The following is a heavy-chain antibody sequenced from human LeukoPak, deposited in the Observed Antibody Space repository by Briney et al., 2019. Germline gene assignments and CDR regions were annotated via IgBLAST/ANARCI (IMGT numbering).Heavy chain of an antibody. CDR1: GGSISSGSYY. CDR3: ARGVYLGNGYYFDY. Sequence: ASQTLSLTCTVSGGSISSGSYYWSWIRQPGGKGLEWIGRIYTSGSTNYNSSLKSRVTMSVDTSKNQFSVKLNSVIAADTAMYYCARGVYLGNGYYFDYWGQGTLVTVSS. D-gene: IGHD2-8*01. V-gene: IGHV4-61*02. J-gene: IGHJ4*02. CDR2: IYTSGST.